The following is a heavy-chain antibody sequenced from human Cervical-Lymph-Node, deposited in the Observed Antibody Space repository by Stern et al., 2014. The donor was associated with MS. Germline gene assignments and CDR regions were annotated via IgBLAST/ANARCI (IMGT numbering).Heavy chain of an antibody. D-gene: IGHD1-1*01. CDR2: ISASGVST. J-gene: IGHJ4*02. V-gene: IGHV3-23*04. CDR1: GFTFSSYT. Sequence: VQLVESGGGLVQPGGSLRLSCAASGFTFSSYTMNWVRQAPGKGLEWVSSISASGVSTYYGDSVKGRFTISRDNSKNTLFLQLNSLRAEDTAIYYCVKGGRDNEDSFDSWGQGTLVTVSS. CDR3: VKGGRDNEDSFDS.